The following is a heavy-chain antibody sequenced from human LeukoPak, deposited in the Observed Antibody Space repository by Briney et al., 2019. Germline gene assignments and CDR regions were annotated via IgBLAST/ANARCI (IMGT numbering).Heavy chain of an antibody. J-gene: IGHJ4*02. CDR3: ARTPTRFGELRWGIPRMEILHYFDY. V-gene: IGHV4-4*07. Sequence: PSETLSLTCTVSGGSISSYYWSWIRQPAGKGLEWIGRIYTSGSTNYNPSLKSRVTMSLDTSKNQFSLQLSSLTAADTAVYYCARTPTRFGELRWGIPRMEILHYFDYWGQGTLVTVSS. D-gene: IGHD3-10*01. CDR2: IYTSGST. CDR1: GGSISSYY.